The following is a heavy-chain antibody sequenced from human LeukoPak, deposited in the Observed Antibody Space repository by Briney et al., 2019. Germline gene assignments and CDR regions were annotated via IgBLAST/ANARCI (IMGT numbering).Heavy chain of an antibody. CDR1: GFTFSSYG. J-gene: IGHJ6*02. CDR2: ISYDGSNK. V-gene: IGHV3-30*18. D-gene: IGHD3-3*01. CDR3: AKQLYDFWSGYSFYYYYGMDV. Sequence: GGSLRLSCAASGFTFSSYGMHWVRQAPGKGLEWVAVISYDGSNKYYADSVKGRFTISGDNSKNTLYLQMNSLRAEDTAVYYCAKQLYDFWSGYSFYYYYGMDVWGQGTTVTVSS.